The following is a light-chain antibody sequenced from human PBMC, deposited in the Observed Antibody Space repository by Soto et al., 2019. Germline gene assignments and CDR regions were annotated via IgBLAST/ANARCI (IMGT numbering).Light chain of an antibody. V-gene: IGKV3-20*01. J-gene: IGKJ5*01. CDR3: QQYGGSFIT. Sequence: EIVLTQSPGTLSLSPGERATLSCRASQSVSSTYLAWYQQKPGQAPRLLIYAASSRATGIPDRLSGSGSGTDFTLTISRLEPEDFAVYYCQQYGGSFITFGQGTRLEIK. CDR1: QSVSSTY. CDR2: AAS.